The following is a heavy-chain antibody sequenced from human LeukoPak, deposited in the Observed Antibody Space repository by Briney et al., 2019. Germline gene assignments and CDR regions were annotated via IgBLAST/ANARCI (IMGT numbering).Heavy chain of an antibody. CDR3: ARDSRLVVPAAKAAFDI. D-gene: IGHD2-2*01. J-gene: IGHJ3*02. Sequence: GGSLRLSCAAAGFTFSSYWMSWVRQAPGKGLEWVANIKQGGSEKYYVDSVKGRFTISRDNAKNSLYLQMNSLRAEDTAVYYCARDSRLVVPAAKAAFDIWGQGTMVTVSS. CDR1: GFTFSSYW. CDR2: IKQGGSEK. V-gene: IGHV3-7*01.